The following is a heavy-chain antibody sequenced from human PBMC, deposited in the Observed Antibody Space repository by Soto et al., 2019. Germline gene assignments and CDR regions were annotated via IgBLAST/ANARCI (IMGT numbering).Heavy chain of an antibody. J-gene: IGHJ4*02. CDR2: IYYSGST. D-gene: IGHD6-13*01. CDR1: GGSISSYY. CDR3: ARANSSWFYYFDY. V-gene: IGHV4-59*01. Sequence: SETLSLTCTVSGGSISSYYWSWIRQPPGKGLEWIGYIYYSGSTNYNPSLKSRVTLSVDTSKNQFSLKLSSVTAADTAVYYCARANSSWFYYFDYWGQGTLVTVSS.